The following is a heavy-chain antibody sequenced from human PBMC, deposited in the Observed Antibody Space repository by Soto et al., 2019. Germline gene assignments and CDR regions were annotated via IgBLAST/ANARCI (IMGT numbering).Heavy chain of an antibody. CDR3: ARVGVVVIAITDAFDI. J-gene: IGHJ3*02. D-gene: IGHD2-21*01. Sequence: GGSLRLSCAASGFTFSDYYMSWIRQAPGKGLEWVSYISSSGSTIYYADSVKGRFTISRDNAKNSLYLQMNSLRAEDTAVYYCARVGVVVIAITDAFDIWGQGTMVTVSS. CDR2: ISSSGSTI. CDR1: GFTFSDYY. V-gene: IGHV3-11*01.